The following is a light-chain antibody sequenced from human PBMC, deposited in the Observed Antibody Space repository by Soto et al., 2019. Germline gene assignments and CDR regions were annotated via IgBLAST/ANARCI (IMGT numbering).Light chain of an antibody. CDR2: EVS. J-gene: IGLJ2*01. V-gene: IGLV2-8*01. Sequence: QSALTQPPSASGSPGQSVTISCNGTSSDVGGYNYVSWYQQHPGKAPKLMIYEVSKRPSGVPDRFSGSKSGNTASLTVSGLQAEDEAAYYCSSYAGSNNFVVFGGGTKVTVL. CDR1: SSDVGGYNY. CDR3: SSYAGSNNFVV.